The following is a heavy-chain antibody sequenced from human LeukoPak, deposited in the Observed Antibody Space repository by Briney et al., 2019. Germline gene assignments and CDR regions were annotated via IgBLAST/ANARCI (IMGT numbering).Heavy chain of an antibody. V-gene: IGHV4-34*01. D-gene: IGHD6-19*01. J-gene: IGHJ5*02. Sequence: PSETLSLTCAVYGGSFSGYYWSWIRQPPGKGLEWIGEINHSGSTNYNPSLKSRVTISVDTSKNQFSLKLSSVTAADTAVYYCARPRGYSAGTAAWFDPWGQGTLVTVSS. CDR1: GGSFSGYY. CDR2: INHSGST. CDR3: ARPRGYSAGTAAWFDP.